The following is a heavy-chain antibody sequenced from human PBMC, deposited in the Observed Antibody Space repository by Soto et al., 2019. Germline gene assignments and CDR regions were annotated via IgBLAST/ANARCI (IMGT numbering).Heavy chain of an antibody. Sequence: QVHLVESGGGVVQPGRSLRLSCAASGFTFNIFAMHWVRQAPGKGLEWVATTSYDGTYTFYAGSVEGRFTISRDDSNDSLFLLLGGLRPEDTAVYYCTKDRQPLAFGYGLDVWGQGTTVTVSS. V-gene: IGHV3-30*18. CDR2: TSYDGTYT. CDR1: GFTFNIFA. J-gene: IGHJ6*02. D-gene: IGHD2-21*01. CDR3: TKDRQPLAFGYGLDV.